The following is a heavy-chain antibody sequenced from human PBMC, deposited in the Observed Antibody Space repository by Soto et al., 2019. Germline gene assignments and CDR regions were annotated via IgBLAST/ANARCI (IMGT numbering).Heavy chain of an antibody. CDR2: ISPSTSHI. D-gene: IGHD2-15*01. CDR3: SGCSGGACHQNYGIEV. J-gene: IGHJ6*02. V-gene: IGHV3-21*01. CDR1: GFTFSRCT. Sequence: EVHLVESGGGLVKPGGSLRLSCAVSGFTFSRCTMNWVRQAPGKGLEWVSSISPSTSHIYYADSVKGRFTISRDNAKNSLFLQMNSLRAEDTAVYYCSGCSGGACHQNYGIEVWGQGTTVTVSS.